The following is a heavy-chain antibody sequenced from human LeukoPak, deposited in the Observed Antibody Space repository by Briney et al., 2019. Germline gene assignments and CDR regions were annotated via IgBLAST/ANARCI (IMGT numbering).Heavy chain of an antibody. CDR2: IYSGGGT. CDR3: ARLKAVAGMNLPPDY. D-gene: IGHD6-19*01. Sequence: GGSLRLSCAASGFIVSTNYMTWVRQAPGKGLERVSVIYSGGGTNYADSVKGRFTISRDNSKNTLYLQMNSLRAEDTAVYYCARLKAVAGMNLPPDYWGQGTLVTVSS. J-gene: IGHJ4*02. CDR1: GFIVSTNY. V-gene: IGHV3-53*05.